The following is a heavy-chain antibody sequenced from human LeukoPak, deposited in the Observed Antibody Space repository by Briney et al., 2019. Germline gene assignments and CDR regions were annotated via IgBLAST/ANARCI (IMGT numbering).Heavy chain of an antibody. CDR2: ISYDGSNK. D-gene: IGHD2-2*01. CDR3: ARDLTSPDDY. CDR1: GFTFSIYA. J-gene: IGHJ4*02. V-gene: IGHV3-30-3*01. Sequence: GGSLRLSCAASGFTFSIYAMSWVRQAPGKGLEWVAVISYDGSNKYYADSVKGRFTISRDNSKNTLYLQMNSLRAEDTAVYYCARDLTSPDDYWGQGTLVTVSS.